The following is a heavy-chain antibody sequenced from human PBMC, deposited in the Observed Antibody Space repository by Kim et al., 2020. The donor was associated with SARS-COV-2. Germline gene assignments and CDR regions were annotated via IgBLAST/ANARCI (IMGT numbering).Heavy chain of an antibody. CDR2: IKQDGSEK. Sequence: GGSLRLSCAASGFTFSSYWMSWVRQAPGKGLEWVANIKQDGSEKYYVDSVKGRFTISRDNAKNSLYLQMNSLRAEDTAVYYCACRLRYFDWLFDLDAFDIWGQGTMVTVSS. J-gene: IGHJ3*02. D-gene: IGHD3-9*01. V-gene: IGHV3-7*03. CDR1: GFTFSSYW. CDR3: ACRLRYFDWLFDLDAFDI.